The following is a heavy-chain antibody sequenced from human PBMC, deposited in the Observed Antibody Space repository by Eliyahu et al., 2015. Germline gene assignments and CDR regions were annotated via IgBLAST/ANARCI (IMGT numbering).Heavy chain of an antibody. D-gene: IGHD4-17*01. CDR3: ARDLTVTSFDY. CDR1: GFTFSSYS. V-gene: IGHV3-21*01. Sequence: EVQLVESGGGLVKPGGSLRLSCAAXGFTFSSYSMNWVRQAPGKGLEWVSSISTSSSYIYYADSVKGRFTISRDNAKNSLYLQMNSLRAEDTAVYYCARDLTVTSFDYWGQGTLVTVSS. CDR2: ISTSSSYI. J-gene: IGHJ4*02.